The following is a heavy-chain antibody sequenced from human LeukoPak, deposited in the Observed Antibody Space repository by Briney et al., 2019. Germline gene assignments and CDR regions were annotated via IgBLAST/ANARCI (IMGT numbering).Heavy chain of an antibody. CDR2: ISYDGSSK. J-gene: IGHJ4*02. D-gene: IGHD7-27*01. CDR1: GFTFSTYA. V-gene: IGHV3-30*04. Sequence: GGSLRLSCAASGFTFSTYAMHWVRQAPGKGLEWVAVISYDGSSKYYADSVKGRLTISRDNSKNTLYLQMNSLKAEDTALYYCAKGRWGFDYWGQGTLVTVSS. CDR3: AKGRWGFDY.